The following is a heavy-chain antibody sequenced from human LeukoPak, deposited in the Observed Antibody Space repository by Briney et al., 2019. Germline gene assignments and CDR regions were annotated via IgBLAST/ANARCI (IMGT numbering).Heavy chain of an antibody. CDR2: ISWNSGSI. D-gene: IGHD3-22*01. Sequence: GGSLRLSCAASGFNFDDYAMHWVRHAPGKGLEWVSGISWNSGSIGYADSVKGRFTISRDNAKNSLYLQMNSLRAEDTALYYCAKDFHYYDSSGYLDYWGQGTLVTVSS. J-gene: IGHJ4*02. CDR3: AKDFHYYDSSGYLDY. CDR1: GFNFDDYA. V-gene: IGHV3-9*01.